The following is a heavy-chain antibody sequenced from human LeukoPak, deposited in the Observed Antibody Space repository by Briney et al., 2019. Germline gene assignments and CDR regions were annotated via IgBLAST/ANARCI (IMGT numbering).Heavy chain of an antibody. CDR1: GGSISSGSYY. V-gene: IGHV4-61*10. CDR3: ARGIYGDDP. CDR2: IYYSGST. Sequence: SETLSLTCTVSGGSISSGSYYWSWIRQPAGKGLEWIGYIYYSGSTNYNPSLKSRVTISVDMSKNQFSLKLSSVTAADTAVYYCARGIYGDDPWGQGTLVTVSS. J-gene: IGHJ5*02. D-gene: IGHD4-17*01.